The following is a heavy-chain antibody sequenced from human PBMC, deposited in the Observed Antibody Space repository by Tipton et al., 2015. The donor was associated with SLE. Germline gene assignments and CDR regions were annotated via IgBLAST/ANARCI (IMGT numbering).Heavy chain of an antibody. CDR1: GFTFSSYA. Sequence: SLRLSCAASGFTFSSYAMHWVRQAPGKGLEWVAVISYDGSNKYYADSVKGRFTISRDNSQNTLYLQMNSLRAEDTAVYYCAREEERPIQHWGQGTLVTVSS. D-gene: IGHD1-1*01. CDR2: ISYDGSNK. J-gene: IGHJ1*01. CDR3: AREEERPIQH. V-gene: IGHV3-30*01.